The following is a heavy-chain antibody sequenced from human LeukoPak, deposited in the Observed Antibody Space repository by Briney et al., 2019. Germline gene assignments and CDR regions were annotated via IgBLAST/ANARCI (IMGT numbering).Heavy chain of an antibody. J-gene: IGHJ4*02. V-gene: IGHV4-61*02. CDR1: GYSISSSYY. D-gene: IGHD3-22*01. CDR3: ARDLRDDSSGYAWYFDY. Sequence: PSETLSLTCAVSGYSISSSYYWSWIRQPAGKGLEWIGRIYTSGSTNYNPSLKSRVTISVDTSKNQFSLKLSSVTAADTAVYYCARDLRDDSSGYAWYFDYWGQGTLVTVSS. CDR2: IYTSGST.